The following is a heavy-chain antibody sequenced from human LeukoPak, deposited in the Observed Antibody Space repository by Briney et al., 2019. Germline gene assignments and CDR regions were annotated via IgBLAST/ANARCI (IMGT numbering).Heavy chain of an antibody. V-gene: IGHV3-33*05. CDR1: GFTFSSYG. Sequence: PGRSLRLSCAASGFTFSSYGMHWVRQAPGKGLEWVAVISYDGSNKYYADSVKGRFTISRDNSKNTLYLQMNSLRAEDTAVYYCARLGGIRVRVITTHDAFDIWGQGTMVTVSS. J-gene: IGHJ3*02. CDR2: ISYDGSNK. CDR3: ARLGGIRVRVITTHDAFDI. D-gene: IGHD3-22*01.